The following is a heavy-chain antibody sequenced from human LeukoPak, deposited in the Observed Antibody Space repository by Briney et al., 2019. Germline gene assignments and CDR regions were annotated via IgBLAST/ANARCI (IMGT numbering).Heavy chain of an antibody. CDR1: GGSFSGYY. J-gene: IGHJ4*02. CDR2: INHSGST. V-gene: IGHV4-34*01. D-gene: IGHD3-10*01. CDR3: ARSPTRGSGSSSFDY. Sequence: SETLSLTCAVYGGSFSGYYWSWIRQPPGKGLEWIGEINHSGSTNYNPSLESRVTISVDTSKNQFSLKLSSVAAADTAVYYCARSPTRGSGSSSFDYWGQGTLVTVSS.